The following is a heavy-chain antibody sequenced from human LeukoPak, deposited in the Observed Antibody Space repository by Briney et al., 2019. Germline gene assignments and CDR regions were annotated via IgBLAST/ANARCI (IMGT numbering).Heavy chain of an antibody. CDR1: GFTFSSYA. V-gene: IGHV3-23*01. Sequence: GESLKISCAASGFTFSSYAMSWVRQAPGKGLEWVSAISGSGGSTYYADSVKGRFTISRDNSKNTLYLQMNSLRAEDTAVYYCAIYGSGSYGMAHFDYWGQGTLVTVSS. J-gene: IGHJ4*02. CDR3: AIYGSGSYGMAHFDY. CDR2: ISGSGGST. D-gene: IGHD3-10*01.